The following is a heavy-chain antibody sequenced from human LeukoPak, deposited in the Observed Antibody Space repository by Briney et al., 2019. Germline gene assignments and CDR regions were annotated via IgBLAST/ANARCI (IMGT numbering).Heavy chain of an antibody. Sequence: SETLFLTCAVYGGSFSGYYWSWIRQPPGKGLEWIGEINHSGSTNYNPSLKSRVTISVDTSKNQFSLKLSSVTAADTAVYYCAGLPPYDSSGYYIDYWGQGTLVTVSS. D-gene: IGHD3-22*01. CDR1: GGSFSGYY. CDR3: AGLPPYDSSGYYIDY. V-gene: IGHV4-34*01. CDR2: INHSGST. J-gene: IGHJ4*02.